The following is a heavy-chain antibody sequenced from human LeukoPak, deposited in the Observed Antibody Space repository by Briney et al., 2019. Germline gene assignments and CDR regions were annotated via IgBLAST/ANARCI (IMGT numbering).Heavy chain of an antibody. V-gene: IGHV4-59*01. CDR1: GGSISSYY. CDR3: ARGKDVRFLEWLLFDY. CDR2: IYYSGST. J-gene: IGHJ4*02. Sequence: SETLSLTCTVSGGSISSYYWSWIRQPPGKGLEWIGYIYYSGSTNYNPSLKSRVTISVDTSKNQFSLKLSSATAADTAVYYCARGKDVRFLEWLLFDYWGQGTLVTVFS. D-gene: IGHD3-3*01.